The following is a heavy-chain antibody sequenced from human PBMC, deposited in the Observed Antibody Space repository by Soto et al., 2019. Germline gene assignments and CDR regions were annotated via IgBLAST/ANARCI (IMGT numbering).Heavy chain of an antibody. Sequence: EVQLVESGGGLVQPGGSLRLSCAASGFLFNTYWMFWVRQAPRKGLLWVSRIKSDGSSTNYADSVKVRFTISRDNAKTTLYLQMTSLRAEDTAVYDCAIGGGDYNHGDYWGQGILVTVSS. CDR2: IKSDGSST. V-gene: IGHV3-74*01. J-gene: IGHJ4*02. CDR3: AIGGGDYNHGDY. CDR1: GFLFNTYW. D-gene: IGHD3-9*01.